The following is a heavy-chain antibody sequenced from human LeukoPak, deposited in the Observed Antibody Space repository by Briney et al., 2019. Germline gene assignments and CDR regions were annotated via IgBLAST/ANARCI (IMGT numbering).Heavy chain of an antibody. CDR3: ARTTPGYYDFWSGYPSLDY. V-gene: IGHV3-33*08. D-gene: IGHD3-3*01. CDR1: GFTFSSYS. J-gene: IGHJ4*02. Sequence: GGSLRLSCVASGFTFSSYSMNWVRQVPGKGLEWVAVIWYDGSNKYYADSVKGRFTISRDNSKNTLYLQMNSLRAEDTAVYYCARTTPGYYDFWSGYPSLDYWGQGTLVTVSS. CDR2: IWYDGSNK.